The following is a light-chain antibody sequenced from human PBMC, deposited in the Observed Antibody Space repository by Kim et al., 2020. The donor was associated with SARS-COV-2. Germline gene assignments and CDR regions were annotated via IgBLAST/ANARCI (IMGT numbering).Light chain of an antibody. J-gene: IGKJ4*01. CDR3: QQYDSLPLT. CDR2: DAS. V-gene: IGKV1-33*01. CDR1: HHITNY. Sequence: DIQMTQSPSSLSASVGDRVTITCQASHHITNYLNWYQQKPGKAPKLLIYDASNLETGVPSRFSGSGSATDFSITISNLQPEDIATYSCQQYDSLPLTFGGGTKLEI.